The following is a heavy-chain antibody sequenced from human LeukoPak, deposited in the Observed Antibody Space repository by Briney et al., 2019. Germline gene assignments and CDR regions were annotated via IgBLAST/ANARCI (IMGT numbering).Heavy chain of an antibody. Sequence: NASETLSLTCTVSGYSISSGYYWGWIRQPPGKGLEWIGSIYHSGSTYYNPSLKSRVTISVDTSKNQFSLKLSPVTAADTAVYYCARRYDFWSGYLRPYYFDYWGQGTLVTVSS. CDR2: IYHSGST. CDR1: GYSISSGYY. J-gene: IGHJ4*02. CDR3: ARRYDFWSGYLRPYYFDY. D-gene: IGHD3-3*01. V-gene: IGHV4-38-2*02.